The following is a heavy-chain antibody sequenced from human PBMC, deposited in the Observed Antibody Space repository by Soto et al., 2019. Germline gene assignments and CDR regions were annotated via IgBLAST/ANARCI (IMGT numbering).Heavy chain of an antibody. Sequence: TSETLSLTCTVSGGSISSGGYYWTWIRQHPGKGLEWIGYNYYSGITYYNPSLKSRVTISLDTSMNQFSLKLSSVTAADTAVYYCARGSSIAGLYYGMDVWGQGTTVTVSS. J-gene: IGHJ6*02. V-gene: IGHV4-31*03. D-gene: IGHD6-6*01. CDR3: ARGSSIAGLYYGMDV. CDR1: GGSISSGGYY. CDR2: NYYSGIT.